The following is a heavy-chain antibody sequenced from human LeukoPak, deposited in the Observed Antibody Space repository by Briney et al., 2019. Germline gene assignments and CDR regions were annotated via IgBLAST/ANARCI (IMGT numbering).Heavy chain of an antibody. Sequence: QTGGSLRLSCATSGFTFSSYGMHWVRQAPGKGLEWVAVISYDGSNKYYADSVKGRFTISRDNSKNTLYLQMNSLRAEDTAVYYCAEDRYSGSYFYYFDYWGQGTLVTVSS. CDR3: AEDRYSGSYFYYFDY. CDR2: ISYDGSNK. CDR1: GFTFSSYG. J-gene: IGHJ4*02. V-gene: IGHV3-30*18. D-gene: IGHD1-26*01.